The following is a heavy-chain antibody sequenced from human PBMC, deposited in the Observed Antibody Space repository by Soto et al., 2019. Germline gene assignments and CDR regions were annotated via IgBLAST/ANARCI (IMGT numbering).Heavy chain of an antibody. J-gene: IGHJ4*02. D-gene: IGHD3-10*01. V-gene: IGHV3-30*18. CDR2: ISYDGSNK. CDR3: AKDGNYYGSGSLFDY. CDR1: GFTFSSYG. Sequence: GGSLRLSCAASGFTFSSYGMHWVRQAPGKGLEWVAVISYDGSNKYYADSVKGRFTISRDNSKNTLYLQMNSLRAEDTAVYYCAKDGNYYGSGSLFDYWGQGTLVTVSS.